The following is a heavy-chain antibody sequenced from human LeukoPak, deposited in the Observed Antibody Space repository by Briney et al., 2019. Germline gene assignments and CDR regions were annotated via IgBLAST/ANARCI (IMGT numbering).Heavy chain of an antibody. CDR2: IYYSGST. Sequence: SETLSLTCTVSVGSIGSSYWSWIRQPPGKGLEWIAYIYYSGSTNYNPSLKSRVTVSVDTSKNQFSLKLNSVTAADTAVYYCARGYYDSSGYSNAFDIWGQGTMVTVSS. D-gene: IGHD3-22*01. V-gene: IGHV4-59*01. CDR1: VGSIGSSY. J-gene: IGHJ3*02. CDR3: ARGYYDSSGYSNAFDI.